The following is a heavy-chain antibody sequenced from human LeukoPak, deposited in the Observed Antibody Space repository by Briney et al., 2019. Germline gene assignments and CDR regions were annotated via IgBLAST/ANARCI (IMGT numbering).Heavy chain of an antibody. V-gene: IGHV4-61*02. D-gene: IGHD1-26*01. CDR2: IYTSGIT. CDR3: ARSNSGSYRELDY. Sequence: SETLSLTCTVSGGSINSGSYFWSCIRQPAGKGLEWIGRIYTSGITNYNSSLMSRATISIDTSKNQFSLKPSSVTAADTAVYYCARSNSGSYRELDYWGQGALVTVSS. J-gene: IGHJ4*02. CDR1: GGSINSGSYF.